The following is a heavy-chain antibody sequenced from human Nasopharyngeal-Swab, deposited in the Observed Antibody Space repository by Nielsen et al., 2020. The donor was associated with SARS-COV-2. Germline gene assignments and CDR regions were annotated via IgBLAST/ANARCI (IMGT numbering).Heavy chain of an antibody. CDR1: GFTFRDHA. D-gene: IGHD3-10*01. CDR3: AKEGTGNGMDV. J-gene: IGHJ6*02. CDR2: ISGSGNT. Sequence: GGSLRLSCEASGFTFRDHAMTWVRQAPGKGLEWVSTISGSGNTHYADSVKGRFTISRDNSKNTLYVQMNSLRAEDTAVYYCAKEGTGNGMDVWGQGTTVTVSS. V-gene: IGHV3-23*01.